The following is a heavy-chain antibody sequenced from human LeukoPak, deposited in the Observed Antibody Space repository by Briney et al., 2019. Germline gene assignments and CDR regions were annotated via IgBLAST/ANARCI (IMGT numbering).Heavy chain of an antibody. J-gene: IGHJ4*02. CDR3: ARQWEGNCSGGSCYISNFDY. CDR2: IYTSGST. V-gene: IGHV4-4*07. D-gene: IGHD2-15*01. Sequence: SETLSLTCTVSGGSISSYYWSWIRQPAGKGLEWIGRIYTSGSTNYNPSLKSRVTVSVDTSKNQFSLKLSSVTAADTAVYYCARQWEGNCSGGSCYISNFDYWGQGTLVTVSS. CDR1: GGSISSYY.